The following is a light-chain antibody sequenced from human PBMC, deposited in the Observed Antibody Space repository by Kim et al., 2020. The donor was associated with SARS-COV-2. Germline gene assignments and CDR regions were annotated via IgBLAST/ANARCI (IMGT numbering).Light chain of an antibody. Sequence: RATINCKSSQSILYSSNNKNYLAWYQQKPGQPPKLLIYWASTRDSGVPDRFSGSGSGTDFTLTISSLQAEDVAVYYCQHYYTTPPTFGQGTKLEI. CDR2: WAS. CDR3: QHYYTTPPT. CDR1: QSILYSSNNKNY. V-gene: IGKV4-1*01. J-gene: IGKJ2*01.